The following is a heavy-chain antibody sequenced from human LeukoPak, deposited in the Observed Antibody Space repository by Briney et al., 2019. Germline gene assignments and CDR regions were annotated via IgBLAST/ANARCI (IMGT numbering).Heavy chain of an antibody. CDR2: INHSGST. D-gene: IGHD6-13*01. CDR3: ARDTARRYSSSWYPLGY. Sequence: PSETLSLTCAVYGGSFSGYYWSWIRQPPGKGLEWIGEINHSGSTNYNPSLKSRVTISVDTSKNQFSLKLSSVTAADTAVYYCARDTARRYSSSWYPLGYWGQGTLVTVSS. CDR1: GGSFSGYY. V-gene: IGHV4-34*01. J-gene: IGHJ4*02.